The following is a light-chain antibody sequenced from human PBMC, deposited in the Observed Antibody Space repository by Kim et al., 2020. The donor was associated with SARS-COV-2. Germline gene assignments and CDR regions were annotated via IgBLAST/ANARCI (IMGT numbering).Light chain of an antibody. CDR1: NSNIGVNN. CDR3: ATWDDSLDAWV. CDR2: RND. Sequence: GQRVTISCSGSNSNIGVNNVNWYQQFPGTAPKLLIYRNDQRPSGVPDRFSGSKSGTSASLALSGLLSEDEADYYSATWDDSLDAWVFGGGTQLTVL. V-gene: IGLV1-44*01. J-gene: IGLJ3*02.